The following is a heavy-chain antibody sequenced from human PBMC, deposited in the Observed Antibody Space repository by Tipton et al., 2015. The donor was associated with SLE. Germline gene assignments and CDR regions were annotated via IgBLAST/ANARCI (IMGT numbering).Heavy chain of an antibody. Sequence: SLRLSCAASGFTFSSYGMHWVRQAPGKGLEWVAFIRYDGSNKYYADSVKGRFTISRDNSKNTLYLQMNSLRAEDTAVYYCASNNQYYDSSGPFDYWGQGTLVTVSS. V-gene: IGHV3-30*02. CDR2: IRYDGSNK. D-gene: IGHD3-22*01. CDR3: ASNNQYYDSSGPFDY. J-gene: IGHJ4*02. CDR1: GFTFSSYG.